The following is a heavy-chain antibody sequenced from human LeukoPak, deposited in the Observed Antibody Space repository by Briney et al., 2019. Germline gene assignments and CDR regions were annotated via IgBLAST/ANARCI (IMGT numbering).Heavy chain of an antibody. CDR2: MNKNSRTI. Sequence: GGSLRLSCAASGFTFIRYSMNWVRQAPGKGLEWVSYMNKNSRTIYYADSVKGRFTISRDNAKNSLYLQMNSLRAEDTAVHYCARFRGSYFDYWGQGTLVTVSS. D-gene: IGHD1-26*01. V-gene: IGHV3-48*04. CDR3: ARFRGSYFDY. CDR1: GFTFIRYS. J-gene: IGHJ4*02.